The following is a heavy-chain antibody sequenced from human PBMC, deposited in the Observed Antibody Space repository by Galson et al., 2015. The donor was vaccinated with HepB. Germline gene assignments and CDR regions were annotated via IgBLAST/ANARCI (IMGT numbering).Heavy chain of an antibody. CDR1: GFTFSGSA. D-gene: IGHD1-26*01. CDR3: TSSGPIVGATTAFDY. J-gene: IGHJ4*02. V-gene: IGHV3-73*01. Sequence: SLRLSCAASGFTFSGSAMHWVRQASGKGLEWVGRIRSKANSYATAYAASVKGRFTISRDDSKNTAYLQMNSLKTEDTAVYFCTSSGPIVGATTAFDYWGQGTLVTVSS. CDR2: IRSKANSYAT.